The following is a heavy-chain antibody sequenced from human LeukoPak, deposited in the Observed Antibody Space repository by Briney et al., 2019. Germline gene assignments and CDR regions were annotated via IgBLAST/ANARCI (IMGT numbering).Heavy chain of an antibody. Sequence: PGGSLRLSCAASGFAFSTYGMHWVRQAPGKGLEWVAVISYDGSNKYYADSVKGRFTISRDNSKNTLYLQMNSLRAEDTAVYYCARDRSYVNDAFDIWGQGTMVTVSS. CDR3: ARDRSYVNDAFDI. D-gene: IGHD5-18*01. CDR1: GFAFSTYG. CDR2: ISYDGSNK. V-gene: IGHV3-30*03. J-gene: IGHJ3*02.